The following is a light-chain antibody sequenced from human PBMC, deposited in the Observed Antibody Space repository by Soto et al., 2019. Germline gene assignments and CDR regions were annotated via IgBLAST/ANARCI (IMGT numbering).Light chain of an antibody. Sequence: EIVLKRSPGTVSLSQVGIGTLSFMASQSVTSSYLAWYQQKPGQAPKLLMYGASIRTSGIPDRFSGSGSGTDFTLTISRLEPEDFAVYYCQQYNNWWTFGQGTKVDIK. J-gene: IGKJ1*01. CDR1: QSVTSSY. CDR2: GAS. CDR3: QQYNNWWT. V-gene: IGKV3-20*01.